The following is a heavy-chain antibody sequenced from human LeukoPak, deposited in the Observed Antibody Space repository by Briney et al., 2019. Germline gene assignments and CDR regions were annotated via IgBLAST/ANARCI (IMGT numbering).Heavy chain of an antibody. Sequence: GGSLPLSCSASGFTFRSYAMHWVGQAPGKGLDGVAVISYYGSNKYYADSVKGRFTIPRDNSKNTLYLQMNSLRAEVTAVDYCARPTASSGSYYNYYYGMDVWGQGTTVTVSS. CDR3: ARPTASSGSYYNYYYGMDV. V-gene: IGHV3-30*04. D-gene: IGHD3-10*01. CDR2: ISYYGSNK. J-gene: IGHJ6*02. CDR1: GFTFRSYA.